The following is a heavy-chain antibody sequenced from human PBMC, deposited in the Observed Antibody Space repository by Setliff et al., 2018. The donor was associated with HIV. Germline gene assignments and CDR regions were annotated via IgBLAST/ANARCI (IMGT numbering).Heavy chain of an antibody. D-gene: IGHD4-17*01. CDR2: ISWNSKKI. V-gene: IGHV3-9*01. CDR1: GFRFEDYA. J-gene: IGHJ3*02. CDR3: IKDRSDYADAFDI. Sequence: PGESLRLSCAVSGFRFEDYAMHWVRQGPGKGLEWVSGISWNSKKIAYADSVKGRFTISRDNAKNSLYLLMSSLRADDTAQYYCIKDRSDYADAFDIWGQGTMVTVSS.